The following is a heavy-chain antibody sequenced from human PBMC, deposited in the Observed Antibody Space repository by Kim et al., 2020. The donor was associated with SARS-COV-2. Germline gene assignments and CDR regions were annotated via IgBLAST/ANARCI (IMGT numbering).Heavy chain of an antibody. J-gene: IGHJ4*02. CDR2: ISYDGSNK. CDR3: ARDPPRGWGEHEY. Sequence: GGSLRLSCAASGFTFSSYAMHWVRQAPGKGLEWVAVISYDGSNKYYADSVKGRFTISRDNSKNTLYLQMNSLRAEDTAVYYCARDPPRGWGEHEYWGQGTLVTVSS. CDR1: GFTFSSYA. D-gene: IGHD3-10*01. V-gene: IGHV3-30*04.